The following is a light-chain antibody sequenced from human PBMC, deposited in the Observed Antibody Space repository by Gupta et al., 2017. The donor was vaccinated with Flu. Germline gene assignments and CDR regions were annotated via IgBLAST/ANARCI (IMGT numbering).Light chain of an antibody. J-gene: IGLJ2*01. CDR2: EVT. Sequence: QSALTQPASVSGSPGQSITISCPGTSSDVGNYNLVSWYQQHPGKAPKLIIYEVTKRPSGVSNHFSGSKSGNTASLTISGLQAEDEGDYYCCSYGGTSTHVVFGGGTKLTVL. V-gene: IGLV2-23*02. CDR1: SSDVGNYNL. CDR3: CSYGGTSTHVV.